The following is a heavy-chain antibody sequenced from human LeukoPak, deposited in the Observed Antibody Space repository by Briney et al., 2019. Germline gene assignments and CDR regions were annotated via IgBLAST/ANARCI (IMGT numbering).Heavy chain of an antibody. J-gene: IGHJ6*02. CDR3: SSSQISYYYGMDV. CDR2: ISGSGVHT. CDR1: QFTFSTYA. Sequence: GGSLRLSCAASQFTFSTYAMSWVRQAPGKGLEWVSGISGSGVHTYYADSVKGRFTISRDNSKNTLYLQMNSLRAEDTAVYYCSSSQISYYYGMDVWGQGTAVTVSS. D-gene: IGHD2-15*01. V-gene: IGHV3-23*01.